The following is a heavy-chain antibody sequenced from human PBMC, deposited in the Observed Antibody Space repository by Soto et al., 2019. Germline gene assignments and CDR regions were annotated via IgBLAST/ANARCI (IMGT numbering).Heavy chain of an antibody. CDR2: ISTSSNYI. J-gene: IGHJ3*02. V-gene: IGHV3-21*01. Sequence: EVQLVESGGGLVKPGGSLRLSCAASGFTFSSYSMIWVRQAPGKGLEWVSCISTSSNYIFYGDSVQGRFTISRDNAKKSLYLQMNSLRAEDTAVYYCARDTGYSSGQVPESFDIWGQGTMVTVSS. CDR3: ARDTGYSSGQVPESFDI. CDR1: GFTFSSYS. D-gene: IGHD6-19*01.